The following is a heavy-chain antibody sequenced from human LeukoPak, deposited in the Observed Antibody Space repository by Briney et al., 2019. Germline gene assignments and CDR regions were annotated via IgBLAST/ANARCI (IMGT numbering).Heavy chain of an antibody. CDR1: GYTFTSYF. CDR2: IIPIFGTA. Sequence: ASVKVSCKASGYTFTSYFIHWVRQAPGQGLEWMGGIIPIFGTANYAQKFQGRVTITTDESTSTAYMELSSLRSEDTAVYYCARAPDYYDSSGYDSPFDYWGQGTLVTVSS. V-gene: IGHV1-69*05. J-gene: IGHJ4*02. D-gene: IGHD3-22*01. CDR3: ARAPDYYDSSGYDSPFDY.